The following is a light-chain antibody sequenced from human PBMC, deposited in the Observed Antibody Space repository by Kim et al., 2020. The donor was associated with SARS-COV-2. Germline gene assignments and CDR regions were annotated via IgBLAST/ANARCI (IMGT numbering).Light chain of an antibody. V-gene: IGKV3-11*01. CDR2: DAS. Sequence: ETVLTQSPATLSLSPGERATLSCRASQIVSNYLAWYQQKPGQAPRLLIYDASNRATGIPARFSGSGSGTDFTLTISSLEPEDFAVYYCQQRGNWPYTFGQGTKLEI. J-gene: IGKJ2*01. CDR3: QQRGNWPYT. CDR1: QIVSNY.